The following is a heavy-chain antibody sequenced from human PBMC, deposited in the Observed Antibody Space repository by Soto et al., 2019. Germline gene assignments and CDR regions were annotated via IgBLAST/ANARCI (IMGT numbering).Heavy chain of an antibody. J-gene: IGHJ4*02. CDR2: ISYDGSSK. CDR1: GFSFNNYG. D-gene: IGHD6-13*01. Sequence: HPVGSLRLSCAGSGFSFNNYGMHWVRQAPGKGLEWVAVISYDGSSKYYADSVKGRFTISRDNSKNTLFMQMNTLRGEDTAVYYCAKDRGRSWANFFDSWGQGTLVTVSS. CDR3: AKDRGRSWANFFDS. V-gene: IGHV3-30*18.